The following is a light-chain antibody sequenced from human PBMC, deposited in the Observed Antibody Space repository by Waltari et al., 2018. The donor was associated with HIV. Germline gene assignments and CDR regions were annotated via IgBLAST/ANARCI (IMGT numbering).Light chain of an antibody. CDR2: DAS. V-gene: IGKV1-9*01. CDR1: QDISDF. J-gene: IGKJ4*01. CDR3: QQLHTFPLT. Sequence: DIQLTQSPSFLSASVGDRVTVACRASQDISDFLAWYQQKPGIAPRLLIYDASILHTGVPSRFRGSGSGTEFTLTISSLQPEDFASYYCQQLHTFPLTFGGGTKV.